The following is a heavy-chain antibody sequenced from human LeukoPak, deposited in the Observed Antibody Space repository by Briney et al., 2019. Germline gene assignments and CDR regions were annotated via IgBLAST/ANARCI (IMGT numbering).Heavy chain of an antibody. V-gene: IGHV3-74*01. CDR1: GFTFISYW. Sequence: RGSLRLSCAASGFTFISYWMHWVRQAPGKGLVWVSRINGYGSSTDFADSVKGRFTISRDNAKNTLYLQMNSLRAEDTAVYYCARDFPHRRWGQGTLVTVSS. CDR3: ARDFPHRR. CDR2: INGYGSST. J-gene: IGHJ4*02.